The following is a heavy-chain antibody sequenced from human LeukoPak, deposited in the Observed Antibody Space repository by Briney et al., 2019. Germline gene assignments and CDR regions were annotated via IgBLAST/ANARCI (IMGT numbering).Heavy chain of an antibody. CDR3: ARGHGPGIAVTICDS. Sequence: PGGSLRLSCAASGFTFSSYSMKWVRQAPGKGLEWVSSISSSSTYIYHADSVKGRFTISRDNAKNSLYLHMNSLRAEDTAVYYCARGHGPGIAVTICDSWGQGTLVTVSS. CDR1: GFTFSSYS. V-gene: IGHV3-21*06. CDR2: ISSSSTYI. J-gene: IGHJ4*02. D-gene: IGHD6-19*01.